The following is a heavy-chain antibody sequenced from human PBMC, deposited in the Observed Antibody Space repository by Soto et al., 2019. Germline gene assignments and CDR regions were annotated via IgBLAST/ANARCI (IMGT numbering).Heavy chain of an antibody. Sequence: GESLTISCQASGYSFTTYWISWVRQMPGKGLEWMGRIDPSDSYTNYSPSFQGHVTISADKSISTAYLQWSSLKASDTAMYYCARHHSDAFDIWGQGTMVTVSS. CDR2: IDPSDSYT. J-gene: IGHJ3*02. CDR1: GYSFTTYW. CDR3: ARHHSDAFDI. V-gene: IGHV5-10-1*01.